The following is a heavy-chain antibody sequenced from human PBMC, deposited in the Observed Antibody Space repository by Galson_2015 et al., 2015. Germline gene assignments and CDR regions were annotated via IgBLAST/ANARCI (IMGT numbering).Heavy chain of an antibody. CDR1: GFTFSSYA. D-gene: IGHD2-21*02. CDR3: AKDRARHIVVVTARPGHDY. J-gene: IGHJ4*02. V-gene: IGHV3-23*01. Sequence: LRLSCAASGFTFSSYAMSWVRQAPGQGLEWVSAISGSGGSTYYADSVKGRFTISRDNSKNTLYLQMNSLRAEDTAVYYCAKDRARHIVVVTARPGHDYWGQGTLVTVSS. CDR2: ISGSGGST.